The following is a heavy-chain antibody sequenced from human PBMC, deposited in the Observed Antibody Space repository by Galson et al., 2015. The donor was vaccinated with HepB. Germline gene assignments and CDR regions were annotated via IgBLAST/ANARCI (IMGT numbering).Heavy chain of an antibody. J-gene: IGHJ3*02. CDR1: GYTFTSYA. CDR2: INAGNGNT. D-gene: IGHD3-10*01. V-gene: IGHV1-3*01. Sequence: SVKVSCKASGYTFTSYAMHWVRQAPGQRLEWMGWINAGNGNTKYSQKFQGRVTITRDTSASTAYMELSSLRSEDTAVYYCARRVRGVIIVGAFDIWGQGTMVTVSS. CDR3: ARRVRGVIIVGAFDI.